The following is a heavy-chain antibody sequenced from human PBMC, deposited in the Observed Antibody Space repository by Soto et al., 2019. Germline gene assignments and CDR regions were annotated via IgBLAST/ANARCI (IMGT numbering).Heavy chain of an antibody. CDR3: ARGIKYGAYSRWFDP. CDR2: MNPNSGNT. J-gene: IGHJ5*02. Sequence: QVQLVQSGAEVKKPGASVKVSCKASGYTFTSYDINWVRQATGQGLEYLGWMNPNSGNTAYVQKFQGRVTMTWDTFIPTAYRELSSMRSEDTAVYFCARGIKYGAYSRWFDPWGQGTLVTVSS. D-gene: IGHD4-17*01. V-gene: IGHV1-8*01. CDR1: GYTFTSYD.